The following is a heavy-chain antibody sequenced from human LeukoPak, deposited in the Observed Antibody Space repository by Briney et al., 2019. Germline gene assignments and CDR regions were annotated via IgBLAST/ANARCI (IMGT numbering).Heavy chain of an antibody. CDR3: AGRAPSHDFDD. V-gene: IGHV3-7*01. CDR1: GFTFSSYS. Sequence: GGSLRLSCAASGFTFSSYSMNWVRQAPGKGLEWVANIKQDGSEKYYVDSVKGRFTISRDNAKSSVYLQMNSLRVEDTALYYCAGRAPSHDFDDWGQGTLVTVSS. CDR2: IKQDGSEK. J-gene: IGHJ4*02.